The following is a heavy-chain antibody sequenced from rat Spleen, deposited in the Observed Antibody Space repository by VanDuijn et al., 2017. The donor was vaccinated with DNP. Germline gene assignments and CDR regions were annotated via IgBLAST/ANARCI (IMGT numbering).Heavy chain of an antibody. CDR1: GFTFNDYY. CDR2: ISYNGGTP. J-gene: IGHJ2*01. Sequence: EVLLVESDGGLVQPGRSLKLSCAVSGFTFNDYYMAWVRQAPAKGLEWVATISYNGGTPYYRDSVKGRFTISRDNAQSTLYLQMDSLRSEDTATYFCTTRAFGDYFDYWGQGVMVTVSS. V-gene: IGHV5-20*01. CDR3: TTRAFGDYFDY. D-gene: IGHD4-3*01.